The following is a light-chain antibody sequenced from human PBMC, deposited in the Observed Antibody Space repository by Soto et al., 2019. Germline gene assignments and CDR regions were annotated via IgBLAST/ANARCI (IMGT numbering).Light chain of an antibody. V-gene: IGKV3-15*01. CDR2: GAS. Sequence: EVLMTQSPASLSVSPGERATLSCRASQNIRNNLAWYQKKPGQSPRLLISGASTREAGIPGRFSGSGSGTELTLIISSLQSEDFAIYYCQQYNNWPPWTFGQGTKVDIK. CDR1: QNIRNN. J-gene: IGKJ1*01. CDR3: QQYNNWPPWT.